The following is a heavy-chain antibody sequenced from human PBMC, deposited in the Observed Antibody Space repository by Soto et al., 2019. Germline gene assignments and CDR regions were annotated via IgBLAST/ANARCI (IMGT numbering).Heavy chain of an antibody. CDR1: GYTFTSYG. V-gene: IGHV1-18*01. J-gene: IGHJ5*02. CDR3: ARDRYCSTTTCWSYNWFDP. Sequence: ASVKVSCKASGYTFTSYGISWVRQAPGQGLEWMGRISAFIGKTNYAQKLQGRVTITADRSTSTAYMELSSLRPEDTAVYYCARDRYCSTTTCWSYNWFDPWGQGTLVTVSS. CDR2: ISAFIGKT. D-gene: IGHD2-2*01.